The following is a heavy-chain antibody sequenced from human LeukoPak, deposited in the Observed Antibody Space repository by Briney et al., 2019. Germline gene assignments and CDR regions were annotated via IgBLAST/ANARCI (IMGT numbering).Heavy chain of an antibody. CDR3: ARDRFSSSWWYYFDY. CDR2: IIPIFGTA. J-gene: IGHJ4*02. CDR1: GGTFSSYA. Sequence: SVKVSCKASGGTFSSYAISWVRQAPGQGLEWMGGIIPIFGTANYAQKFQGRVTITTDESTSTAYMELSSLRSEDTAVYYCARDRFSSSWWYYFDYWGQGTLVTVSS. V-gene: IGHV1-69*05. D-gene: IGHD6-13*01.